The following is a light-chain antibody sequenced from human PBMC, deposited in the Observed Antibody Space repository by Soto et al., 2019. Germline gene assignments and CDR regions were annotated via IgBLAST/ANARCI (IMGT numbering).Light chain of an antibody. CDR3: SSYTISSPHVV. J-gene: IGLJ2*01. CDR2: DVI. CDR1: SSDVGGYNY. V-gene: IGLV2-14*01. Sequence: QSALTQPASVSGSPGQSITISCTGTSSDVGGYNYVSWYQQHPGKAPKHMIYDVINRPSGVSNRFSGSKSGNTASLTISGLQAEDEADYYCSSYTISSPHVVFGGGTKLTVL.